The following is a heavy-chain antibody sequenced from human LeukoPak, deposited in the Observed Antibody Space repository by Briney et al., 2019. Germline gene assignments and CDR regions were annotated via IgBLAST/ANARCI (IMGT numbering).Heavy chain of an antibody. Sequence: GGSLRLSCAASGFTFSDYYMSWIRQAPGKGLEWVSYISSSGSTIYYADSVKGRSTISRENAKNSLYLQMNSLRAGDTAVYYCAANRGYCSGGSCLPNDAFDIWGQGTMVTVSS. D-gene: IGHD2-15*01. V-gene: IGHV3-11*01. J-gene: IGHJ3*02. CDR2: ISSSGSTI. CDR1: GFTFSDYY. CDR3: AANRGYCSGGSCLPNDAFDI.